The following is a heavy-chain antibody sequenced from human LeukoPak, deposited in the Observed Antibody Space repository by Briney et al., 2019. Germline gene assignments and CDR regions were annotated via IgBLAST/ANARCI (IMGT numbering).Heavy chain of an antibody. CDR1: GGSISSYY. CDR2: IYYSGSP. V-gene: IGHV4-59*01. Sequence: SETLSLTCTVSGGSISSYYWSWIWQPPGKGLEWIGYIYYSGSPNYNPSLKSRVTISVDTSKNQFSLKLSSVTAADTAVYYCARVNVWGSYPFDYWGQATLVTVSS. D-gene: IGHD3-16*02. J-gene: IGHJ4*02. CDR3: ARVNVWGSYPFDY.